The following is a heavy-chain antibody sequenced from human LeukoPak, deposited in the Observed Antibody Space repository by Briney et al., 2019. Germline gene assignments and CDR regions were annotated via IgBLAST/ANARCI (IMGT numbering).Heavy chain of an antibody. CDR2: IRTDGTIT. D-gene: IGHD1/OR15-1a*01. CDR1: GFTFSSYW. CDR3: AREGTGSYMDV. Sequence: GGSLRLSCAASGFTFSSYWMHWVCQAPGKGLVWVSRIRTDGTITTYADSVKGRFSISRDNAKNTLYLQVNSLRVEDTAVYYCAREGTGSYMDVWGKGTTVTVSS. V-gene: IGHV3-74*03. J-gene: IGHJ6*03.